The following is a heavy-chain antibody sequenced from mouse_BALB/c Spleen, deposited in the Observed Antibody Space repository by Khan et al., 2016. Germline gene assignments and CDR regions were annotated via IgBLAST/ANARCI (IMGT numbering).Heavy chain of an antibody. CDR2: IWAGGST. V-gene: IGHV2-9*02. D-gene: IGHD1-2*01. Sequence: VKLEESGPGLVAPSQSLSITCTVSGFSLTSYGVHWVRQPPGKGLEWLGVIWAGGSTNYNSALMSRLSISKDNSKSQVFLKMNSLQTDDTAMYCCARDRRRNAMDYWGQGTSVTVSS. J-gene: IGHJ4*01. CDR1: GFSLTSYG. CDR3: ARDRRRNAMDY.